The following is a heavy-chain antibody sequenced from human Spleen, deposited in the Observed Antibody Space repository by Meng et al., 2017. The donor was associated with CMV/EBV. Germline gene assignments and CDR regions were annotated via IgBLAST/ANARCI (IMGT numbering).Heavy chain of an antibody. CDR1: GFTFSSYA. D-gene: IGHD2-2*01. CDR2: ISYDGSNK. J-gene: IGHJ3*02. Sequence: GESLKISCAASGFTFSSYAMHWVRQAPGKGLEWVAVISYDGSNKYYADSVKGRFTISRDNSKNTLYLQMNSLRAEETAVYYRARAKDIVVRAFDIWGQGTMVTVSS. V-gene: IGHV3-30-3*01. CDR3: ARAKDIVVRAFDI.